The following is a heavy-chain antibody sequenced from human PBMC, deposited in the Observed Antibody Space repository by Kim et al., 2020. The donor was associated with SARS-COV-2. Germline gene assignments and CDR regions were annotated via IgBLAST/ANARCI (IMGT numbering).Heavy chain of an antibody. V-gene: IGHV4-31*03. J-gene: IGHJ4*02. D-gene: IGHD2-15*01. CDR2: IYYSGST. Sequence: SETLSLTCTVSGGSISSGGYYWSWIRQHPGKGLEWIGYIYYSGSTYYNPSLKSRVTISVDTSKNQFSLKLSSVTAADTAVYYCARHSVLGYCSGGSCPDYWGQGTLVTVSS. CDR3: ARHSVLGYCSGGSCPDY. CDR1: GGSISSGGYY.